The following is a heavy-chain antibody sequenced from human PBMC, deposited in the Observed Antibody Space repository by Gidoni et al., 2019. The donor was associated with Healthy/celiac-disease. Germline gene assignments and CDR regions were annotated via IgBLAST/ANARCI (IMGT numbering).Heavy chain of an antibody. Sequence: EVQLLESGGGLVQPGGSLRLSCAASGFPFSSYAMSWVRQAPGKGLELVSAISGSGGSTYYADSVKGRFTISRDNSKNTLYLQMNSLRAEDTAVYYCAKVAAAGVGYFQHWGQGTLVTVSS. CDR1: GFPFSSYA. D-gene: IGHD6-13*01. J-gene: IGHJ1*01. CDR3: AKVAAAGVGYFQH. V-gene: IGHV3-23*01. CDR2: ISGSGGST.